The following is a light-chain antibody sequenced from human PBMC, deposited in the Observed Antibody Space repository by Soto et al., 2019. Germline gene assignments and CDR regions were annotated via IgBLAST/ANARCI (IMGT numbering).Light chain of an antibody. CDR1: SSDVGDYKF. CDR3: SSYAGNNNVV. CDR2: EVS. Sequence: QSVLTQPPSASGSPGQSVTISCTGTSSDVGDYKFVSWYQQHPGKAPKLLIYEVSRRPSGVPDRCSGSKSGNTASLTVSGLPAEDEAEYYCSSYAGNNNVVFGGGTKLTVL. V-gene: IGLV2-8*01. J-gene: IGLJ2*01.